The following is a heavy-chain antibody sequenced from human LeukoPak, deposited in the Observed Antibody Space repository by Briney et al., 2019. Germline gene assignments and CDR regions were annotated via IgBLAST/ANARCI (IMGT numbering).Heavy chain of an antibody. CDR1: GGSISSSSYY. Sequence: PSETLSLTCTVSGGSISSSSYYWGWIRQPPGKGLEWIGSIYYSGSTYYNPSLKSRVTISVDTSKNQFSLKLSSVTAADTAVYYCARSGVGNYGEEFDYWGQGTLVTVSS. CDR3: ARSGVGNYGEEFDY. CDR2: IYYSGST. V-gene: IGHV4-39*07. D-gene: IGHD4-17*01. J-gene: IGHJ4*02.